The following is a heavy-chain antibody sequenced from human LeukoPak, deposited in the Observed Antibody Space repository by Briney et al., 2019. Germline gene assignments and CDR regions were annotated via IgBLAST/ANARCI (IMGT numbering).Heavy chain of an antibody. CDR2: IIPIFGTA. Sequence: ASVKVSCKASGGAFSSYAISWVRQAPGQGLEWMGGIIPIFGTANYAQKFQGRATITADESTSTAYMELSSLRSEDTAVYYCAREEVVPAQPAYYFDYWGQGTPVTVSS. V-gene: IGHV1-69*13. CDR1: GGAFSSYA. CDR3: AREEVVPAQPAYYFDY. J-gene: IGHJ4*02. D-gene: IGHD2-2*01.